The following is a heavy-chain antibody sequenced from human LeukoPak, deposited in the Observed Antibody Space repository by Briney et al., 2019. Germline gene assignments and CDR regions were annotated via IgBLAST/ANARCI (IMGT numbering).Heavy chain of an antibody. CDR1: GFTFTSYA. CDR3: AKDFVRYNIQFDY. J-gene: IGHJ4*02. D-gene: IGHD1-1*01. V-gene: IGHV3-23*01. Sequence: GGSLRLSCAASGFTFTSYAMNWVRQAPGKGLEWVSSISGGGAGTYYADSVRGRFTISRDNSKNTLYLQMNSLRAEDTALYYCAKDFVRYNIQFDYWGQGALVTVSS. CDR2: ISGGGAGT.